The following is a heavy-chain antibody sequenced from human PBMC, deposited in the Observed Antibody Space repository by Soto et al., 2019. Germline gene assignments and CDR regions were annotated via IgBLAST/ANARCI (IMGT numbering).Heavy chain of an antibody. CDR2: IDSSGSTT. D-gene: IGHD3-10*01. CDR1: GFTFSSHW. V-gene: IGHV3-74*01. CDR3: ARWFTYGNFDYFDY. J-gene: IGHJ4*02. Sequence: GSLRLSCAASGFTFSSHWMHWSRQAPGKGLVWVSRIDSSGSTTTYADSVKGRFTISRDNARNTLFLQMNGLRAEDTAIYYCARWFTYGNFDYFDYWGQGTQVTVSS.